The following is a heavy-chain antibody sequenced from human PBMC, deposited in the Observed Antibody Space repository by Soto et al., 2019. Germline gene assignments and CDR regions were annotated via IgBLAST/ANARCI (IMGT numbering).Heavy chain of an antibody. CDR3: ARAPKVSGSSQTRPDF. J-gene: IGHJ4*02. CDR1: SGSFSGYY. D-gene: IGHD6-6*01. Sequence: SETLSLTCSLYSGSFSGYYWSWIRQPPGKGLEWIGEISQSGNTNYSPSLKSRVSISIDTAKKQFSLNLASVSAADTAVYYCARAPKVSGSSQTRPDFWGQGTLVTVSS. CDR2: ISQSGNT. V-gene: IGHV4-34*01.